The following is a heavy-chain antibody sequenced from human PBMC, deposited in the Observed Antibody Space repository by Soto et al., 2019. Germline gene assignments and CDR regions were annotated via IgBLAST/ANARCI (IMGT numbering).Heavy chain of an antibody. J-gene: IGHJ4*02. CDR2: INHSGST. V-gene: IGHV4-34*01. CDR3: ARSRRNWNRAFDY. Sequence: SETLSLTCAVYGGSFSGYYWSWIRQPPGKGLEWIGEINHSGSTNYNPSLKSRVTISVDTSKNQFSLKLSSVTAADTAVYYCARSRRNWNRAFDYWSQGTLVTVAS. CDR1: GGSFSGYY. D-gene: IGHD1-1*01.